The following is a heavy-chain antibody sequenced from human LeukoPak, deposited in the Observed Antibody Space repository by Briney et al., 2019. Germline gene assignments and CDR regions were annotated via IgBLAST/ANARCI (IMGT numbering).Heavy chain of an antibody. J-gene: IGHJ4*02. V-gene: IGHV3-15*01. Sequence: GGSLRLSRAASGFTFNYAWLSWDRPAPGKGPRWVCRSKSKTDDGTTDYAAPVKGRITISSDDSKNTLYHHMNSLKTDDPAVYHCTTAPLGYCGADCYSSVDYWGQGTLVTVSS. D-gene: IGHD2-21*02. CDR1: GFTFNYAW. CDR3: TTAPLGYCGADCYSSVDY. CDR2: SKSKTDDGTT.